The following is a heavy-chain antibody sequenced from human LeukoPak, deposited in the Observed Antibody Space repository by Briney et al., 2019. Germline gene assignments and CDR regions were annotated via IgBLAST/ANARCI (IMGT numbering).Heavy chain of an antibody. CDR3: AREAVYYDIPFDY. V-gene: IGHV4-31*03. CDR1: GGSISSGGYY. CDR2: IYYSGST. J-gene: IGHJ4*02. Sequence: PSETLSLTCTVSGGSISSGGYYWSWIGQHPGKALAWIGYIYYSGSTYYNPSLKSRVTISVDTSKNQFSLKLSSVTAADTAVYYCAREAVYYDIPFDYWGQGTLVTVSS. D-gene: IGHD3-22*01.